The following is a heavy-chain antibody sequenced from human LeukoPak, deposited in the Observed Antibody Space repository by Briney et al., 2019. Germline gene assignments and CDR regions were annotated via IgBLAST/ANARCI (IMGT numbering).Heavy chain of an antibody. D-gene: IGHD2/OR15-2a*01. CDR1: GYTFTSYD. J-gene: IGHJ5*02. Sequence: ASVKVSCKASGYTFTSYDINWVRQATGQGLEWMGWMNPNSGNTGYAQKFQGRVTMTRNTSISTAYMDLSSLRSEDTAVYYCASGEDSTMAFDPWGQGTLVTVSS. CDR2: MNPNSGNT. V-gene: IGHV1-8*01. CDR3: ASGEDSTMAFDP.